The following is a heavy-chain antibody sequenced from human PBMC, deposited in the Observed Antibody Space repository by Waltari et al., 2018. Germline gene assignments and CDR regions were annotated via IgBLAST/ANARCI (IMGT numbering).Heavy chain of an antibody. V-gene: IGHV3-74*01. J-gene: IGHJ6*02. Sequence: EVQLVESGGGLIQPGGSLRLSCVASGFTFSNFWMHWVRQAPGKGRVWVSRSRSDGSGTTYVDSVRGRFTTSRDNTRNTLYLAMNDLRADDTAVYYCANHRPGGLGMGVWGQVTTVTVSS. CDR3: ANHRPGGLGMGV. CDR1: GFTFSNFW. CDR2: SRSDGSGT. D-gene: IGHD2-15*01.